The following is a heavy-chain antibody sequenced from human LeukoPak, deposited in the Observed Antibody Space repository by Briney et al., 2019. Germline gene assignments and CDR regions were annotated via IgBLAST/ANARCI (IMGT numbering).Heavy chain of an antibody. Sequence: SETLSLTCAVSGGSISSTSWWSWVRQPPGKGLEWIGEISHSGSTNYNPSLKSRVTMSVDKSKNQFSLTLTSVTAADTAVYYCARATYTTDSWFDPWGQGTLVTVSS. CDR1: GGSISSTSW. CDR2: ISHSGST. D-gene: IGHD2/OR15-2a*01. J-gene: IGHJ5*02. V-gene: IGHV4-4*02. CDR3: ARATYTTDSWFDP.